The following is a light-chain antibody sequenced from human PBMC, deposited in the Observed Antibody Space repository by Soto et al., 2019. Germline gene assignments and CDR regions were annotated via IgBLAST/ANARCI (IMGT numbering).Light chain of an antibody. V-gene: IGKV3-20*01. J-gene: IGKJ1*01. CDR1: QSVSSEK. CDR3: HQFATTRS. CDR2: GAS. Sequence: EIVLTQSPLTLVLSPGGRGSLSCRASQSVSSEKLSWYQQKPGQAPRLIIDGASSRAAGIPDRFSGSGSGTDFTLTISSLEPEEFAVYYCHQFATTRSFGQGTKVDIK.